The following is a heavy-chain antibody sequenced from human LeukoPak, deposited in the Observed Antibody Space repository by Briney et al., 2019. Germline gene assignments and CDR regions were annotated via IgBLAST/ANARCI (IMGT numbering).Heavy chain of an antibody. Sequence: SQTLSLTCTVSGGSISSYYWSWIRQPPGKGLEWIGYIYYSGSTNYNPSLKSRVTISVDTSKNQFSLKLSSVTAADTAVYYCARGGSTGYYYYYMDVWGKGTTVTISS. D-gene: IGHD6-6*01. J-gene: IGHJ6*03. CDR3: ARGGSTGYYYYYMDV. V-gene: IGHV4-59*01. CDR2: IYYSGST. CDR1: GGSISSYY.